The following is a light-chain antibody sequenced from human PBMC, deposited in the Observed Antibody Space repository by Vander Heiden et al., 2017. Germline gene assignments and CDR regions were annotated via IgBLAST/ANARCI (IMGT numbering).Light chain of an antibody. CDR2: YKSDSDK. Sequence: QPVLTQPTSLSASPGASARFTCTLRSGINVGTYRIYWYQQKPGSLPRYLLTYKSDSDKQQGSGVPSRCSGSKEASTTAGTLLISGLQAEDDAYYYCAIWYSSTWVVGGGTKLTVL. CDR3: AIWYSSTWV. J-gene: IGLJ3*02. V-gene: IGLV5-39*01. CDR1: SGINVGTYR.